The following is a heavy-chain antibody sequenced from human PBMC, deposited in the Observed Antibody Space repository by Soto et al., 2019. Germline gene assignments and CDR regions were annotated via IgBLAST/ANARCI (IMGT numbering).Heavy chain of an antibody. CDR1: GYTFTSYG. CDR3: ARQAYCGGDCYSPDWYFDL. Sequence: SVKVSWKAPGYTFTSYGTSWAGQAPGHGRAWMVGIIPIFGTANYAQKFQGRVTITADESTSTAHMELSSLRSEDTAVYYCARQAYCGGDCYSPDWYFDLWGRGTLVTASS. J-gene: IGHJ2*01. D-gene: IGHD2-21*02. V-gene: IGHV1-69*13. CDR2: IIPIFGTA.